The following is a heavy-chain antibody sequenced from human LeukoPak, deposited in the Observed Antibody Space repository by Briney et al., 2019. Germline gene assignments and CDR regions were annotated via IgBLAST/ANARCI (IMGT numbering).Heavy chain of an antibody. Sequence: GGSLRLSCAASGFTFSNYAMSWVRQAPGKGLEWVSAISGSGGSTYYADSVKGRFTISRDNSKNTLYLQMNSLRAEDTAVYYCATEVTYYYDSSGSPSFDYWGQGTLVTVSS. V-gene: IGHV3-23*01. CDR1: GFTFSNYA. J-gene: IGHJ4*02. CDR2: ISGSGGST. CDR3: ATEVTYYYDSSGSPSFDY. D-gene: IGHD3-22*01.